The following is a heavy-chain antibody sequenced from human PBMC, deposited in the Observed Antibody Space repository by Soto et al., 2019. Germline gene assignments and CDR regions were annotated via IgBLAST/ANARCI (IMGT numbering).Heavy chain of an antibody. D-gene: IGHD6-6*01. J-gene: IGHJ4*02. CDR3: AKEMYPRTVLDSSSPWGDY. CDR2: VSYDGSYK. CDR1: GFTFSDYG. Sequence: QVQLVESGGGVAQPGRSLRLSCAVSGFTFSDYGMHWVRQAPGKGLEWVAVVSYDGSYKYYADSVKGRFTVSRDLSGNTLFLQLNCLRLEDTAVYFCAKEMYPRTVLDSSSPWGDYWGRGTLVAVSS. V-gene: IGHV3-30*18.